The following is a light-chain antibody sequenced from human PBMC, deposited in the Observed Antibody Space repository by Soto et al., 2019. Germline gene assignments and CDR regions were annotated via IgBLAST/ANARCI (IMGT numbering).Light chain of an antibody. CDR3: QQYGRSPAWT. Sequence: EIVLTQSPGTLSLSPAERATLSCRASQSVSSSYLAWYQQKPGQAPRLLIYGASSRATGIPDRFSGSGSGIYFTLTISRDEPEDFAVYYGQQYGRSPAWTFGPGTTVEIK. J-gene: IGKJ1*01. CDR1: QSVSSSY. CDR2: GAS. V-gene: IGKV3-20*01.